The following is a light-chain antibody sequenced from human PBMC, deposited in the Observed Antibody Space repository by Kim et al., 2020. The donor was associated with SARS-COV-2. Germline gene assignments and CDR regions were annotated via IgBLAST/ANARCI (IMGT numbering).Light chain of an antibody. CDR3: QQYNNWLYT. J-gene: IGKJ2*01. Sequence: EIVMTQSPATLSVSPGERATLSCRASQSVSSNLAWYQQKAGQAPRLLIQGASTRATGIPARFSGSGSGTEFTLTISSLQSEDFAVYYCQQYNNWLYTFGQGTKLEI. CDR1: QSVSSN. V-gene: IGKV3-15*01. CDR2: GAS.